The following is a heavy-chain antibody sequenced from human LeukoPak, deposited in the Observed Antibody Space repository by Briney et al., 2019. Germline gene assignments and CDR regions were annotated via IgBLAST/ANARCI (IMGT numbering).Heavy chain of an antibody. D-gene: IGHD3-22*01. J-gene: IGHJ1*01. CDR3: ARDASGYPTEYFQH. V-gene: IGHV1-2*02. CDR1: GYTFTGYY. CDR2: INPNSGGT. Sequence: ASVKVSCKASGYTFTGYYMHWVRQPPGQGLEWMGWINPNSGGTNYAQKFQGRVTMTRDTSISTAYMELSRLRSDDTAVYYCARDASGYPTEYFQHWGQGTLVTVSS.